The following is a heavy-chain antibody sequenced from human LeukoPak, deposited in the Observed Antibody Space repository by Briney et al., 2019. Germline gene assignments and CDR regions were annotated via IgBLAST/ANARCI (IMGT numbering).Heavy chain of an antibody. CDR3: AKARGFCSGGSCYNPFDP. Sequence: GGSLRLSCAASGFTFSSYAMSWVRQVPGKGLEWVSGISGSDGSTYYADSVKGRFIISRDNSKNTLYVQMNSLRAEDTAVYYCAKARGFCSGGSCYNPFDPWGQGTLVTVSS. CDR2: ISGSDGST. V-gene: IGHV3-23*01. CDR1: GFTFSSYA. J-gene: IGHJ5*02. D-gene: IGHD2-15*01.